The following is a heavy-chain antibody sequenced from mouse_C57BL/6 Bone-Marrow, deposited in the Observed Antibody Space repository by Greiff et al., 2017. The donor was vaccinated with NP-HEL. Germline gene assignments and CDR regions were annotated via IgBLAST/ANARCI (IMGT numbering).Heavy chain of an antibody. D-gene: IGHD2-1*01. V-gene: IGHV5-6*02. Sequence: EVKVVESGGDLVKPGGSLKLSCAASGFTFSSYGMSWVRQTPDKRLEWVATISSGGSSTYYPDSVKGRFTLSRDNAKNTLYLQMSSLKSEDTAMYYCARRGLLCYAMDYWGQGTSVTVSS. CDR3: ARRGLLCYAMDY. CDR2: ISSGGSST. J-gene: IGHJ4*01. CDR1: GFTFSSYG.